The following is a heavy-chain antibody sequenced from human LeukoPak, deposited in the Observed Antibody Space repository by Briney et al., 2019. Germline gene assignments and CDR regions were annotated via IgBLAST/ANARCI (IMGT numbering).Heavy chain of an antibody. CDR3: AKDRTVGASYWYFDL. J-gene: IGHJ2*01. CDR1: GISFRSYG. CDR2: IWYDASNK. Sequence: GGSLRLSCAASGISFRSYGMHWVRQAPGKGLEWVTFIWYDASNKYYAESVKGRFTISRDSSRNTLFLHMNTLRAEDTAIYYCAKDRTVGASYWYFDLWGRGTLVTVSS. V-gene: IGHV3-30*02. D-gene: IGHD1-26*01.